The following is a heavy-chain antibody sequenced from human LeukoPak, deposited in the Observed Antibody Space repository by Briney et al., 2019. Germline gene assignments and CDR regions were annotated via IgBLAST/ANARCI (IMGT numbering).Heavy chain of an antibody. D-gene: IGHD3-16*01. J-gene: IGHJ4*02. CDR1: GFTFTDYW. CDR3: ARAGAYHFDN. V-gene: IGHV3-74*01. Sequence: GGSLRLSGAASGFTFTDYWMHWVRQVPGKGLVWVSIINTDTRGTYYADSVKGRFTISRDNAKSILYLQMDSLRAEDTAVYYCARAGAYHFDNWGQGTMVTVSS. CDR2: INTDTRGT.